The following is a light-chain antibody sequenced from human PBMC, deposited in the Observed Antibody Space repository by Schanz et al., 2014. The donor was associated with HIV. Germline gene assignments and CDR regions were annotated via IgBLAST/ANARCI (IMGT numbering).Light chain of an antibody. V-gene: IGKV3-20*01. CDR2: GAS. CDR1: QSISSNY. Sequence: EIVLTQSPGTLSLSPGERATLSCRASQSISSNYLAWYQQKAGQPPRLLIYGASSGATGIPDRFSGTGSGTDFTLTISRLEPEDFAVYFCQYFGNSGGTFGGGTKVEIK. CDR3: QYFGNSGGT. J-gene: IGKJ4*01.